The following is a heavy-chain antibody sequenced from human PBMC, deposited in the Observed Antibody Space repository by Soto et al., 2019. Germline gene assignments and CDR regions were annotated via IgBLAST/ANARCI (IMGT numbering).Heavy chain of an antibody. V-gene: IGHV3-23*01. J-gene: IGHJ4*02. CDR2: ISGSGDST. CDR1: GFTFSSYA. CDR3: ARRRSGSYYDY. Sequence: EVQLLESGGGLVQPGGSLRLSVAASGFTFSSYAMRCVRQAQVKGLEWVSAISGSGDSTYYADSVKGRFTISKDNSKNTLYLQMNSLKDEDTAVYYCARRRSGSYYDYWGQGTLVTVSS. D-gene: IGHD1-26*01.